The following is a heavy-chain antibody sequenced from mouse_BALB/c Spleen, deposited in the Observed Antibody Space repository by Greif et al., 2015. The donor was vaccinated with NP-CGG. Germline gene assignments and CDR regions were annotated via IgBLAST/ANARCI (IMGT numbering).Heavy chain of an antibody. V-gene: IGHV5-9-1*01. CDR3: ARGYETLFAY. CDR1: GFTFSSYA. D-gene: IGHD2-2*01. J-gene: IGHJ3*01. Sequence: EVKLMESGGGLVKPGGSLKLSCAASGFTFSSYAMSWVRQTPERRLEWVATISSGGSYTYYPDSVKGRFTISRDNAKNTLYLQMSSLRSEDTAMYYCARGYETLFAYWGQGTLVTVSA. CDR2: ISSGGSYT.